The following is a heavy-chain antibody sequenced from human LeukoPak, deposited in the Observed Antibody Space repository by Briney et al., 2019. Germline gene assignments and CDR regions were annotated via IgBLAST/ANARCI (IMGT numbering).Heavy chain of an antibody. J-gene: IGHJ4*01. V-gene: IGHV3-66*04. CDR3: ARQGFDSGFDY. D-gene: IGHD2-21*01. CDR2: LFSGGDT. Sequence: GGSLRLSCAASGFSFRRYYMSWVRQAPGKGLQWVSVLFSGGDTYYADSVKDRFSISRDGSGETLFLQMNSLRADDTAVYYCARQGFDSGFDYWGHGTMVTVSS. CDR1: GFSFRRYY.